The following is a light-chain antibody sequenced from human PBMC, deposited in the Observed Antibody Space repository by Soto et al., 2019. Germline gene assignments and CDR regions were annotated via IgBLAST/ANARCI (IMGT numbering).Light chain of an antibody. CDR3: SSYTSSGTLV. J-gene: IGLJ1*01. CDR2: EVS. Sequence: ALTQPASVSGSPGQSITISCTGTSSDVGGYKHVSWYQQHPGKAPKLMIFEVSNRPSGVSNRFSGSKSGNTASLTISGLQAEDEADYYCSSYTSSGTLVFGTGTKVTVL. CDR1: SSDVGGYKH. V-gene: IGLV2-14*01.